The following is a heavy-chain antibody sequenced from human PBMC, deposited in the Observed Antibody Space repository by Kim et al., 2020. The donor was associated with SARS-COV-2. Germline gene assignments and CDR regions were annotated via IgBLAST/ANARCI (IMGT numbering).Heavy chain of an antibody. CDR2: IYYSGST. V-gene: IGHV4-59*08. CDR1: GGSISSYY. J-gene: IGHJ4*02. Sequence: SETLSLTCTVSGGSISSYYWSWIRQPPGKGLEWIGYIYYSGSTNYNPSLKSRVTISVDTSKNQFSLKLSSVTAADTAVYYCARHDHGDYGGIVFDYWGQGTLVTVSS. D-gene: IGHD4-17*01. CDR3: ARHDHGDYGGIVFDY.